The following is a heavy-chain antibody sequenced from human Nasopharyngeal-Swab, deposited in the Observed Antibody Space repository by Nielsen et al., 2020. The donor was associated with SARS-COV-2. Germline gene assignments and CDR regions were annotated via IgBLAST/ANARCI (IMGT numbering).Heavy chain of an antibody. J-gene: IGHJ4*02. Sequence: ESLKISCAASGFTFSSYWMSWVRQAPGKGLEWVANIKKDGSEKYYVDSVKGRFTISRDNAKNSLYLQMNSLRAEDTAVFYCARSSLSGFDYWGQGTLVTVSS. CDR3: ARSSLSGFDY. CDR1: GFTFSSYW. D-gene: IGHD2/OR15-2a*01. V-gene: IGHV3-7*02. CDR2: IKKDGSEK.